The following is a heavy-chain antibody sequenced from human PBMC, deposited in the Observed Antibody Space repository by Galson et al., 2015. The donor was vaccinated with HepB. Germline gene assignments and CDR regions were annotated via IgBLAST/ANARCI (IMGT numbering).Heavy chain of an antibody. D-gene: IGHD3-16*02. CDR3: AKGKRVMITFGGVIVDY. J-gene: IGHJ4*02. CDR2: ISGSGGST. Sequence: SLRLSCAASGFTFSSYAMSWVRQAPGKGLEWVSAISGSGGSTYYADSVKGRFTISRDNSKNTLYLQMNSLRAENTAVYYCAKGKRVMITFGGVIVDYWGQGTLVTVSS. V-gene: IGHV3-23*01. CDR1: GFTFSSYA.